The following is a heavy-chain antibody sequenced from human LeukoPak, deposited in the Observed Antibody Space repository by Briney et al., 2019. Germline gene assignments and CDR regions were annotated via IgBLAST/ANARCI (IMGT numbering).Heavy chain of an antibody. J-gene: IGHJ4*02. Sequence: GGSLRLSCVASGFTFSSYAMSWVRQAPGKGLEWVSAISASGGSTYYADSVKGRFTISRDNSKNTLYLQVNSLRAEDTAVYYCAKAGWNFDYWGQGTLVTVSS. CDR2: ISASGGST. D-gene: IGHD6-19*01. CDR3: AKAGWNFDY. V-gene: IGHV3-23*01. CDR1: GFTFSSYA.